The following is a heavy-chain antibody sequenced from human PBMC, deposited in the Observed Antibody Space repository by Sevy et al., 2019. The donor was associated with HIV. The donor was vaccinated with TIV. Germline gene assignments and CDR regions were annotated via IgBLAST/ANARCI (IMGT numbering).Heavy chain of an antibody. J-gene: IGHJ4*02. CDR1: GFTFDDYA. CDR3: AKGYYDSSGYYFDY. CDR2: ISWNSGSI. D-gene: IGHD3-22*01. V-gene: IGHV3-9*01. Sequence: GGSLRLSCAASGFTFDDYAMHWVRQAPGKGLEWVSGISWNSGSIGYADSVKGRFTISRVNAKNSLYLQMNSLRAEDTALYYCAKGYYDSSGYYFDYWGQGTLVTVSS.